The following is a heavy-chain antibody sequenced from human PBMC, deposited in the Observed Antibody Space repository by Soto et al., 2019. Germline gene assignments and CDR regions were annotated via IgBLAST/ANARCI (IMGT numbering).Heavy chain of an antibody. CDR2: INPSGGST. Sequence: QVQLVQSGAEVKKTGASVKVSCKASGYTFTSYYMHWVRQAPGQGLEWMGIINPSGGSTRYAQTFQGRVTMTRDTSTSTVYMELSSLRSEYTAVYYCARGLIYDSSGYYFDYWGQGTLVTVSS. V-gene: IGHV1-46*01. CDR1: GYTFTSYY. CDR3: ARGLIYDSSGYYFDY. J-gene: IGHJ4*02. D-gene: IGHD3-22*01.